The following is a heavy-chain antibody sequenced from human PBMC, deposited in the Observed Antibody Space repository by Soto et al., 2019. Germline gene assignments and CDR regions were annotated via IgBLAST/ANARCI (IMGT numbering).Heavy chain of an antibody. J-gene: IGHJ5*02. D-gene: IGHD4-17*01. CDR2: ISYDGNNK. CDR3: AKDLLWNTVTTTGS. Sequence: QVQLVESGGGVVQPGRSLRLSCAASGFTFSSYGMHWVRQAPGKGLEWVAVISYDGNNKYYADSVKGRFTISRDNFKNTLYLQVSSLRAEDTAVYYCAKDLLWNTVTTTGSWGQGTLVTVSS. V-gene: IGHV3-30*18. CDR1: GFTFSSYG.